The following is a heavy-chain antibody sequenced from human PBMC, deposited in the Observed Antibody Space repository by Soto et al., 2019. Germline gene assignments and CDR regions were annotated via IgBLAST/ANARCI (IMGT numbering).Heavy chain of an antibody. D-gene: IGHD3-16*02. Sequence: PSETLSLTCTVSGGSISSGGYYWSWIRQHPGKGLEWIGYIYYSGSTYYNPSLKGRVTISVDTSKNQFSLKLSSVTAADTAVYYCARLYGLDAFDFWGQGTMVTVSS. J-gene: IGHJ3*01. V-gene: IGHV4-31*03. CDR1: GGSISSGGYY. CDR2: IYYSGST. CDR3: ARLYGLDAFDF.